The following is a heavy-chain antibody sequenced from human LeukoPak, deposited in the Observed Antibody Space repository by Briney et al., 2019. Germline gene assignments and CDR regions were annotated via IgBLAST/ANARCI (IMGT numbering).Heavy chain of an antibody. CDR3: ARAYYGSGSYHFDY. Sequence: GGSLRLSCAASGFTFSSYSMNWVRQAPGKGLEWVSYISSSAGTKYYADSVKGRITISRDNAKNSLYLQMSSLRAEDTAVYYCARAYYGSGSYHFDYWGQGTLVTVSS. J-gene: IGHJ4*02. CDR2: ISSSAGTK. D-gene: IGHD3-10*01. V-gene: IGHV3-48*04. CDR1: GFTFSSYS.